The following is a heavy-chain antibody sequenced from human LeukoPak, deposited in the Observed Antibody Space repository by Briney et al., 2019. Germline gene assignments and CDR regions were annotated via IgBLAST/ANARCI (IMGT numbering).Heavy chain of an antibody. CDR1: GFTFSTFA. CDR3: ARDPSYGSGSY. J-gene: IGHJ4*02. V-gene: IGHV3-23*01. CDR2: IFPSGGEI. D-gene: IGHD6-19*01. Sequence: PGGSLRLSCAASGFTFSTFAVIWVRQPPGKGLEWVSSIFPSGGEIHYADSVRGRFTISRDNSKSTLSLQMNSPRAEDTAVYYCARDPSYGSGSYWGQGTLVTVSS.